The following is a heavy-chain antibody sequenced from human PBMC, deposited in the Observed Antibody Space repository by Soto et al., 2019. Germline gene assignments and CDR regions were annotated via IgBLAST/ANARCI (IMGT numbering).Heavy chain of an antibody. D-gene: IGHD3-22*01. V-gene: IGHV1-69*13. J-gene: IGHJ6*02. Sequence: GASVKVSCKASGGTFSSYAISWVRQAPGQGLEWMGGIIPIFGTANYAQKFQGRVSITADESTSTAYMELSSLRSEDTAVYYCARVRTYYYDSSGPNGMDVWGQGTMVTVSS. CDR3: ARVRTYYYDSSGPNGMDV. CDR2: IIPIFGTA. CDR1: GGTFSSYA.